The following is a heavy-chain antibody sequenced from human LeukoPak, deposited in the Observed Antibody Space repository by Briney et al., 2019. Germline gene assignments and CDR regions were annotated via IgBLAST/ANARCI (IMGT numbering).Heavy chain of an antibody. CDR2: ISYDGRNK. J-gene: IGHJ4*02. Sequence: PGGSLRLSCAASGFTFSSYAMHWVRQAPGKGLEWVAVISYDGRNKYYADSVKGRFTISRDNSKNTLYLQMNSLRAEDTAVYYCAREAHSNAYYFDYWGQGTLVTVSS. CDR1: GFTFSSYA. D-gene: IGHD4-11*01. CDR3: AREAHSNAYYFDY. V-gene: IGHV3-30*04.